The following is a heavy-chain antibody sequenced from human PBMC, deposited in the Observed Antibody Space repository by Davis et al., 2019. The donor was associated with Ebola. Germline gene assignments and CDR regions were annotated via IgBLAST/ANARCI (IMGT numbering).Heavy chain of an antibody. J-gene: IGHJ6*02. V-gene: IGHV1-3*01. Sequence: AASVKVSCKASGYTFTRFAIHWVRQAPGQRLAWMGWINAGNGNTIYSQNFQGRVTITRDTSASTVYMELSSLSSEDTAVYYCAGNSVTTRLDYYGMDVWGQGTTVTVSS. CDR3: AGNSVTTRLDYYGMDV. CDR2: INAGNGNT. D-gene: IGHD4-17*01. CDR1: GYTFTRFA.